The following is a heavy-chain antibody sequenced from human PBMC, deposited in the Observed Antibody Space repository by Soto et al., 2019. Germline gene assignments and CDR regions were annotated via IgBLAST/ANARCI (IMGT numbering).Heavy chain of an antibody. CDR3: VTARAVLATTGRYNWLDP. J-gene: IGHJ5*02. Sequence: ASVKVSCKASGYTFNTYGITWVRQAPGQGLEWMGGISVYNGDTNYAQNLQGRVTMTTDTSTSTAYMELKSLTFDGTAVYYCVTARAVLATTGRYNWLDPWGQGTLVTVCS. CDR1: GYTFNTYG. CDR2: ISVYNGDT. D-gene: IGHD3-9*01. V-gene: IGHV1-18*01.